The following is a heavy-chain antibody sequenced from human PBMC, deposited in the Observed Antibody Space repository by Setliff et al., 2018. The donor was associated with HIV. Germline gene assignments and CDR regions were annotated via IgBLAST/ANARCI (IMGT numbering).Heavy chain of an antibody. CDR1: GYSFIDYF. D-gene: IGHD1-1*01. V-gene: IGHV1-2*02. Sequence: ASVKVSCKASGYSFIDYFIHWVRQAPGQGPEWMGWISPYDLSERISQRFRGSVTMTRDRSINTAYMEFSGLTSDDTAVYYCARQLSNSFDYWGQGTLVTVSS. CDR3: ARQLSNSFDY. CDR2: ISPYDLSE. J-gene: IGHJ4*02.